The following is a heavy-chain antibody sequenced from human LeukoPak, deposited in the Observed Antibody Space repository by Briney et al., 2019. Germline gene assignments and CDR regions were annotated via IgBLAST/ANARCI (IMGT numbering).Heavy chain of an antibody. CDR2: IYPGDSDT. V-gene: IGHV5-51*01. D-gene: IGHD3-10*01. J-gene: IGHJ5*02. CDR1: GYSFTNYW. CDR3: ARQTYGSGSYYPNWFDP. Sequence: GESLKISCKGSGYSFTNYWIGWVRQMPGKGLEWMGIIYPGDSDTRYSPSFQGQVTISVDKSISTAYLQWSSLKASDTAMYYCARQTYGSGSYYPNWFDPWGQGTLVTVSS.